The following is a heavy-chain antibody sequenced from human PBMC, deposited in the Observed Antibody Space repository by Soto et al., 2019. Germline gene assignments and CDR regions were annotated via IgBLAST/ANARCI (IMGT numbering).Heavy chain of an antibody. J-gene: IGHJ4*02. CDR1: GFILSSYA. Sequence: EVQLLESGGGLVQPGGSLRLSCAASGFILSSYAMNWVRQAPGKGLDWVSGISGRGDTIHYADSVKGRFTISRDNAQNTLYLQMNSLRAEDTAVYYCAKHRYCSGERSEGFANWGQGTLVIVSS. CDR3: AKHRYCSGERSEGFAN. V-gene: IGHV3-23*01. CDR2: ISGRGDTI. D-gene: IGHD2-15*01.